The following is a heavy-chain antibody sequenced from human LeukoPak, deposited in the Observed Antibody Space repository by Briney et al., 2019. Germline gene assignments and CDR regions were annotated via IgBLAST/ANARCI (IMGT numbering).Heavy chain of an antibody. J-gene: IGHJ5*02. CDR3: ARDSLYYGSGSYLGFDP. D-gene: IGHD3-10*01. CDR1: GYTFTRYG. CDR2: ISGYNGNT. Sequence: ASVKVSCKASGYTFTRYGISWVRQAPGQGLEWMGWISGYNGNTNYTEKLQGRVTMTTDTSTSTVYMELRSLRSDDTAVYYCARDSLYYGSGSYLGFDPWGQGTPVTVSS. V-gene: IGHV1-18*01.